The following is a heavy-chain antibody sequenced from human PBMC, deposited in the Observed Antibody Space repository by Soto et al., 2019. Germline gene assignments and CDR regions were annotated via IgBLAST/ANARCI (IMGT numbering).Heavy chain of an antibody. J-gene: IGHJ4*02. CDR2: FIPVYRTL. CDR1: GGSFGNSA. V-gene: IGHV1-69*13. Sequence: ASVNVSCKASGGSFGNSAINWVRQTPGQGLEWLGGFIPVYRTLNYAQKFQGRVTITAXEXXGXAXMXLXXXASDXTAVYYCATGVIWIGYFTVDSWGQGTRVTVSS. CDR3: ATGVIWIGYFTVDS. D-gene: IGHD3-3*01.